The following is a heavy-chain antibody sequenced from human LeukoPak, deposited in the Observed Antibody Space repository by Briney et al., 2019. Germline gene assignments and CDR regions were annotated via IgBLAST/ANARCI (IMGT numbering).Heavy chain of an antibody. CDR2: IYIGDNP. CDR1: GLTVSSSY. CDR3: ARVRPWVFDY. V-gene: IGHV3-53*04. J-gene: IGHJ4*02. Sequence: GGSLRLSCAASGLTVSSSYMSWIRQAPGKGLEWVSIIYIGDNPHYADSVKGRFTISRHNSKNTLYLQMNNLRAEDTAVYYCARVRPWVFDYWGQGTLVTVSS.